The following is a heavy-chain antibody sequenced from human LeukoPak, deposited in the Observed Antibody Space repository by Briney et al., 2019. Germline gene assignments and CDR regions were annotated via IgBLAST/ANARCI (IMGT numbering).Heavy chain of an antibody. CDR2: ISSSGDNT. CDR3: AKDQKWGQWLETYFDY. J-gene: IGHJ4*02. Sequence: GESLRLSCAASGFTFSSYAMCWVRQAPGKGLEWVSGISSSGDNTYYADSVKGRFPISRDNSKNTLYLQMNNLRAEDTAIYYCAKDQKWGQWLETYFDYWGQGTLVTVSS. D-gene: IGHD6-19*01. CDR1: GFTFSSYA. V-gene: IGHV3-23*01.